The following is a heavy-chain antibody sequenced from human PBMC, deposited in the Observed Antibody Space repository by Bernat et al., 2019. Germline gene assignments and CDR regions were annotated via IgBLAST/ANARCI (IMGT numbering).Heavy chain of an antibody. CDR3: AREYTVTTLDSENQNN. CDR1: GGSISSGSYY. Sequence: QVQLQESGPGLVKPSQTLSLTCTVSGGSISSGSYYWSWIRQPAGKGLEWIGRIYTSESTNYNPSLKSRVTISVDTSKNQFSMKLSSVTAADTAVYYWAREYTVTTLDSENQNNWGQGTLVTVSS. D-gene: IGHD4-17*01. CDR2: IYTSEST. J-gene: IGHJ4*02. V-gene: IGHV4-61*02.